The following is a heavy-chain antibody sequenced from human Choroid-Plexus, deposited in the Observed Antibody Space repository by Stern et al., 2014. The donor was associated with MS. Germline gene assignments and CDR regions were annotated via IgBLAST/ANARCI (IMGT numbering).Heavy chain of an antibody. V-gene: IGHV3-30*18. Sequence: VQLVESGGGVAQPGRPLRLSCVASGFTFGRCAMHWVRQAPGKGLERVAGVSYDGSNKYYADSVKGRFTISRDNSQNTLYMQMSSLRPEDTAVYYCAKDRHYLTYFFDHWGQGSLVTVSS. J-gene: IGHJ5*02. D-gene: IGHD2/OR15-2a*01. CDR1: GFTFGRCA. CDR2: VSYDGSNK. CDR3: AKDRHYLTYFFDH.